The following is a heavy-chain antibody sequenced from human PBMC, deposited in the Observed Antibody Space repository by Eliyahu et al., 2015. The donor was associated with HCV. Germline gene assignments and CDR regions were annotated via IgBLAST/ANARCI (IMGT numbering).Heavy chain of an antibody. V-gene: IGHV4-59*01. CDR2: IYYSGST. CDR1: GDSIXSYY. Sequence: QVQLQESGPGLVKPSETLSLTCTVSGDSIXSYYWSWIRQPPGKGLXWVGNIYYSGSTNYNPSLKSRVTISVDTSKNQFSLKLTSVTAADTAVYYCARERSSGWFGEFFTGEYYYYGMDVWGQGTTVTVSS. J-gene: IGHJ6*02. D-gene: IGHD3-10*01. CDR3: ARERSSGWFGEFFTGEYYYYGMDV.